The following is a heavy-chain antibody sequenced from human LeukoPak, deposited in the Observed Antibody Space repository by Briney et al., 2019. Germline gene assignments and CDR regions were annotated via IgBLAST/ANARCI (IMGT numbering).Heavy chain of an antibody. J-gene: IGHJ4*02. CDR1: GFTFSSYA. D-gene: IGHD6-13*01. V-gene: IGHV3-23*01. Sequence: PGGSLTLSCADSGFTFSSYAMSWVRQAPGKGLEWVSAISGSGGSTYYADSVKGRFTISRDNSKNTLFMQMNSLRAEDTAVYYCAKGRNSSWRPFDYWGQGTLVTVSS. CDR2: ISGSGGST. CDR3: AKGRNSSWRPFDY.